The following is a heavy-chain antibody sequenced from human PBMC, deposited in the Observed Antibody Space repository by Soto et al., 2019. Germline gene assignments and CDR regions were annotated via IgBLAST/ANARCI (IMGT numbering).Heavy chain of an antibody. J-gene: IGHJ4*02. D-gene: IGHD3-3*01. CDR3: AKGAVTSIFGYFDY. Sequence: EVHLVESGGGLVQPGRSLRLSCAASGFTFDDFAMHWVRQVPGKGLEWVSSISWNSGNIVYADSVKGRFTISRDSAKKSLYLQMNSLRTEDTALYYCAKGAVTSIFGYFDYWGQGTLVTVSS. CDR1: GFTFDDFA. CDR2: ISWNSGNI. V-gene: IGHV3-9*01.